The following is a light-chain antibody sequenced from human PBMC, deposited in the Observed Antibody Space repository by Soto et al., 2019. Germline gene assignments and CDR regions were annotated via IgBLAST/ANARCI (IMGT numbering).Light chain of an antibody. CDR2: AAP. J-gene: IGKJ3*01. Sequence: DIQMTQSPSSLSGSVGDSVTITCRASQGIGIYLAWYQQKPGKVPQLLIYAAPTLHSGVSSRFSGSGSGTDFTLTISSLQPEDVATYYCQKYNSAPFTFGPGTKVDIK. V-gene: IGKV1-27*01. CDR1: QGIGIY. CDR3: QKYNSAPFT.